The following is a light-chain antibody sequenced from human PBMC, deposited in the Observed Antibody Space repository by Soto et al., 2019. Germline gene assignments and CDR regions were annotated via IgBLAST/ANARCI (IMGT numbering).Light chain of an antibody. Sequence: IQLTQSPSSLSASVGDRVTITCRASQGISSYLAWYQQKPGKAPKLLIYAASTLHSGVPSRFSGSGSVTDFTLHISSPLPEDFATYYCQPLNSYPLTFGGGTKVEIK. J-gene: IGKJ4*01. CDR3: QPLNSYPLT. CDR1: QGISSY. CDR2: AAS. V-gene: IGKV1-9*01.